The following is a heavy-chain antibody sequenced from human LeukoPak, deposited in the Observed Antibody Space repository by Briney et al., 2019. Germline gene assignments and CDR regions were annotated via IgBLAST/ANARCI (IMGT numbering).Heavy chain of an antibody. CDR1: SDSISSYY. V-gene: IGHV4-39*01. D-gene: IGHD3-16*01. Sequence: SETLSLTCTVSSDSISSYYWGWIRQPPGKGLEWIGSIYYSGSTYYNPSLKSRVTISVDTSKNQFSLKLSSVTAADTAVYYCARRLRVTFGGVVDYWGQGTLVTVSS. CDR3: ARRLRVTFGGVVDY. J-gene: IGHJ4*02. CDR2: IYYSGST.